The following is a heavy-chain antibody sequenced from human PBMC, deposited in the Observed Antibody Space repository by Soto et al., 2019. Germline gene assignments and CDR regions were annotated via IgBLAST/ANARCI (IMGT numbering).Heavy chain of an antibody. D-gene: IGHD3-9*01. Sequence: GGSLRLSCEVSGFTFTNFWMTWVRQAPGKGLEWVATLNHGGSEEYYVDSVRGRFTISRDNAKNSVFLQMNSLRGEDTAVYYCATYCDILTGSRYEYWGQGTLVTVSS. CDR3: ATYCDILTGSRYEY. J-gene: IGHJ4*02. CDR2: LNHGGSEE. CDR1: GFTFTNFW. V-gene: IGHV3-7*03.